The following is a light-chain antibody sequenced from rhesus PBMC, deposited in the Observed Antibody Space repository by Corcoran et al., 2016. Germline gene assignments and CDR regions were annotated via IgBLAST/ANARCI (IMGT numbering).Light chain of an antibody. CDR2: KAF. CDR3: QQYDSSPYN. J-gene: IGKJ2*01. Sequence: DIQMTQSPSSLSASVGDTVTITCRASQSISNWLAWYQQKPGKAPKVLIYKAFSLQSGVPSRFSGSGSGTDCTLNIRSLQSEDFATNYCQQYDSSPYNFRQGTKVEIK. CDR1: QSISNW. V-gene: IGKV1-22*01.